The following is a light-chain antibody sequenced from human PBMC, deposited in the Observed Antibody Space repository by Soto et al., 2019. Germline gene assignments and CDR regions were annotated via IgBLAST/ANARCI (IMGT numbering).Light chain of an antibody. CDR2: GTS. CDR1: QSVSSKY. Sequence: EIVLTQSPGTLSLSPGERATLSRRASQSVSSKYLAWYQQKPGQAPRVLIYGTSIRASGVPERFSGGGSGTDFTLTITRLEPEDFAVYYCHHYGNSPQTFGQGTKVDIK. CDR3: HHYGNSPQT. J-gene: IGKJ1*01. V-gene: IGKV3-20*01.